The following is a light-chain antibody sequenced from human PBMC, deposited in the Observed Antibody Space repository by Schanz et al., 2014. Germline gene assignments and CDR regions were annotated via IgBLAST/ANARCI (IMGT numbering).Light chain of an antibody. V-gene: IGKV4-1*01. CDR1: QSVLYSSNNKNY. CDR2: WAS. CDR3: QQFYDTVWT. Sequence: DIVMTQSPDSLAVSLGERVTINCKSSQSVLYSSNNKNYLAWYQHKPGQPPNLLIYWASTRESGVPDRFSGSGSGTDFTLPISSLQAEDVAVYYCQQFYDTVWTFGQGTKVEIK. J-gene: IGKJ1*01.